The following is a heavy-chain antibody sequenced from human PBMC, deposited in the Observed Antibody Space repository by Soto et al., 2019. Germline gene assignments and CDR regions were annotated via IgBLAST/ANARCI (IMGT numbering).Heavy chain of an antibody. CDR1: GFPFSSYA. V-gene: IGHV3-30-3*01. CDR2: ISYDGSIT. Sequence: GGSLRLSCEGSGFPFSSYAIHWVRQTPGKGLEWVAVISYDGSITYYSDSVKGRFTISRDTPTNTVYLQLNGLRGDDTAVYYCARPPRDLWSDYSTYFDYWGQGTLVTVSS. J-gene: IGHJ4*02. CDR3: ARPPRDLWSDYSTYFDY. D-gene: IGHD3-3*01.